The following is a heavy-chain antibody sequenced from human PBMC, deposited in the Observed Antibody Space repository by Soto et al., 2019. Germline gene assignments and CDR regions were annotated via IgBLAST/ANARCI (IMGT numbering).Heavy chain of an antibody. J-gene: IGHJ3*02. CDR1: GGSFSGYY. D-gene: IGHD3-16*02. CDR2: INHSGST. Sequence: QVQLQQWGAGLLKPSETLSLTCAVYGGSFSGYYWSWIRQPPGKGLEWIGEINHSGSTNYNPSPTGRVTISVDTSKNRCSLKLSSVTAADTAVYYCARGLGELSPHPLDAFDIWGQGTMVTVSS. CDR3: ARGLGELSPHPLDAFDI. V-gene: IGHV4-34*01.